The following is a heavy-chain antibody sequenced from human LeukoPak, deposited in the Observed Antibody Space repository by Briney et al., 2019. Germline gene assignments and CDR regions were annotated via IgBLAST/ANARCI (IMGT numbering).Heavy chain of an antibody. V-gene: IGHV3-33*01. CDR1: GFTFSYYG. Sequence: PGRSLRLSCAASGFTFSYYGMHWVRQAPGKGLEWVANIWYDGGSEYYADSVKGRFTISRDNSKNTLNLQMNSLRADDTAVYFCVRDSSGDSSGRPSLDYWGQGTLVTVSS. CDR2: IWYDGGSE. CDR3: VRDSSGDSSGRPSLDY. D-gene: IGHD3-10*01. J-gene: IGHJ4*02.